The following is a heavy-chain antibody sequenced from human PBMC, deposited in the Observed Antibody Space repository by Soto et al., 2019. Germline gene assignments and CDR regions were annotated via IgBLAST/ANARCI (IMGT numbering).Heavy chain of an antibody. CDR1: GGSISGYY. CDR3: ASLIATSGTFNWFDP. Sequence: PSETLSLTCTVSGGSISGYYWSWIRQPPGKGLEWIGYMYNTGSTVYNPSFKSRVTISVDTSKNQFSLKLNSVTAPDTAVYYCASLIATSGTFNWFDPWGQGTLVTVSS. CDR2: MYNTGST. V-gene: IGHV4-59*08. D-gene: IGHD6-13*01. J-gene: IGHJ5*02.